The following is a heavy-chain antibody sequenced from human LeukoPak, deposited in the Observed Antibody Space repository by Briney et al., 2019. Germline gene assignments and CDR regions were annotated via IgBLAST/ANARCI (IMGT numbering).Heavy chain of an antibody. J-gene: IGHJ4*02. CDR1: GFTFSSYA. CDR2: ISSTSSYT. CDR3: ARGTLYSSSSYIY. V-gene: IGHV3-21*05. Sequence: GGSLRLSCAASGFTFSSYAMSWVRQAPGKGLEWVSYISSTSSYTDYADSAKDRFTISRDNAKNSLYLQLNSLRAEDTALYYCARGTLYSSSSYIYWGQGTLVTVSS. D-gene: IGHD6-6*01.